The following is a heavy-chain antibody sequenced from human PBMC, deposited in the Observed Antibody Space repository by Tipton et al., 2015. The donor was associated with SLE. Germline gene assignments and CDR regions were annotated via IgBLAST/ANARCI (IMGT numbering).Heavy chain of an antibody. CDR1: GGSISSYY. CDR2: IYYSGST. D-gene: IGHD2-21*01. CDR3: ARHSEEAFDI. V-gene: IGHV4-59*01. J-gene: IGHJ3*02. Sequence: LRLSCTVSGGSISSYYWSWIRQPPGKGLEWIGYIYYSGSTNYNPSLKSRVTISVDTSKNQFSLKLSSVTAADTAVYYCARHSEEAFDIWGQGTMATVSS.